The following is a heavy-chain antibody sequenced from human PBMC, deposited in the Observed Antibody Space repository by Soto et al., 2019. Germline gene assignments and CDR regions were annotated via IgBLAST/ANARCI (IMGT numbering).Heavy chain of an antibody. CDR1: GGSISSGGYY. CDR2: IFYSGTT. D-gene: IGHD1-26*01. Sequence: SETLSLTCTVSGGSISSGGYYWSWIRQHPGKGLEWIGYIFYSGTTYYNPSLKSRVTISVDTSKNQFSLKLSSVTAADTAVYYCARRYGGNLDYWGQGTLVTVS. J-gene: IGHJ4*02. CDR3: ARRYGGNLDY. V-gene: IGHV4-31*03.